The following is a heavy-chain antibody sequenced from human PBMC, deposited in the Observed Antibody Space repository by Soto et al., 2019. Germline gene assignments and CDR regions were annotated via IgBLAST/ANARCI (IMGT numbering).Heavy chain of an antibody. CDR1: GFTFSDYT. J-gene: IGHJ4*02. D-gene: IGHD6-19*01. CDR2: ILSDHNT. Sequence: EVQLLESGGGLVQPGGSLTLSCAASGFTFSDYTMSWVRQAPGKVLECVSVILSDHNTYYADSVRGRFTISRDNSKNTLYLEMNSLRAEDTAVYYCTRRTSGYFGYWGQGNLVTVSS. V-gene: IGHV3-23*03. CDR3: TRRTSGYFGY.